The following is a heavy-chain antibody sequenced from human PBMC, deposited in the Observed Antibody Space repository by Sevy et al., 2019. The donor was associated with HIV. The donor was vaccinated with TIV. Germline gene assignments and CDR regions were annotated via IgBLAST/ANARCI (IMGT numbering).Heavy chain of an antibody. CDR3: VREGLGGFSYSLDC. J-gene: IGHJ4*02. V-gene: IGHV3-7*01. CDR1: GFSFSTYW. D-gene: IGHD3-16*01. Sequence: GGSLRLSCAASGFSFSTYWMTWVRQAPGKGLEWVATMHQDGTERDYVDSVKGRFTISRDNTKTSLFLQMNSLSAEDTGVYYCVREGLGGFSYSLDCWGQGTLVTVSS. CDR2: MHQDGTER.